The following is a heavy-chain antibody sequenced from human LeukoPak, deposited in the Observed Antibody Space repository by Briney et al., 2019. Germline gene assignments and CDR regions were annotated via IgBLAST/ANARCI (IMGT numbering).Heavy chain of an antibody. CDR3: ARPRDGYNSNWFDP. CDR2: MNPILDIA. CDR1: GYTFTSYD. D-gene: IGHD5-24*01. V-gene: IGHV1-69*10. J-gene: IGHJ5*02. Sequence: SVKVSCKASGYTFTSYDINWVRQATGQGLEWMGWMNPILDIANYAQKFQGRVTITADKSTSTAYMELSSLRSDDTAVYYCARPRDGYNSNWFDPWGQGTLVTVSS.